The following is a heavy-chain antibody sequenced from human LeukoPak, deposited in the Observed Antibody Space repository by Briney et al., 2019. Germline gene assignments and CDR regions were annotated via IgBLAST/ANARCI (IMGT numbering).Heavy chain of an antibody. CDR2: IYYSGST. V-gene: IGHV4-39*07. J-gene: IGHJ3*02. Sequence: PSETLSLTCTVSGGSISSSSYYWGWIRQPPGKGLEWIGSIYYSGSTYYNPSLKSRVTMSVDTSKNQFSLKLSSVTALDTAVYYCARTPLGPLIEGAFDIWGQGTMVTVSS. D-gene: IGHD2/OR15-2a*01. CDR3: ARTPLGPLIEGAFDI. CDR1: GGSISSSSYY.